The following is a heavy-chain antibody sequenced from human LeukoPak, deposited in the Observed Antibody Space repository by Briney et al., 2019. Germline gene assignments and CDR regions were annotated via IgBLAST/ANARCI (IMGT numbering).Heavy chain of an antibody. V-gene: IGHV4-4*07. Sequence: SETLSLTCTVSGGSISNYYWSWIRQPAGKGLEWMGRLHTSGSYTYYKSSLKSRLTMSLDTSTRQFSLKLSSVTAADTAVYYCARSDYYYMDVWGKGTTVTVSS. CDR2: LHTSGSYT. CDR3: ARSDYYYMDV. J-gene: IGHJ6*03. CDR1: GGSISNYY.